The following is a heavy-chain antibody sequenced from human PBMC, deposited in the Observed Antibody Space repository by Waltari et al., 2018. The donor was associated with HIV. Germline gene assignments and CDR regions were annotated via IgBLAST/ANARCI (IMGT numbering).Heavy chain of an antibody. J-gene: IGHJ6*02. Sequence: QVQLVQSGAEVKKPGSSVKVSCKASGGTFSSYAISWVRQAPGQGLEWMGRFSPSLGNANYARKFQGRVTITADKSTSTAYMELSSLRAEDTAVYYCASPYGDYGGGLYYYYGMDVWGQGTTVTVSS. CDR1: GGTFSSYA. V-gene: IGHV1-69*04. CDR3: ASPYGDYGGGLYYYYGMDV. CDR2: FSPSLGNA. D-gene: IGHD4-17*01.